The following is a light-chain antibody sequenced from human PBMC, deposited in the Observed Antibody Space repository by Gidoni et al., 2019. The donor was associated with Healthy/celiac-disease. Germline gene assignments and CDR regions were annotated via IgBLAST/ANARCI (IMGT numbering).Light chain of an antibody. CDR2: GAS. J-gene: IGKJ5*01. V-gene: IGKV3-15*01. CDR3: QQYNNWPPEP. CDR1: QSVSSN. Sequence: EIVMTQSLATLSVSPGERATLSCRASQSVSSNLAWYQQKPGQAPRLLIYGASTRATGIPARFSGSGSGTEFTLTISSLQSEDFAVYYCQQYNNWPPEPFGQGTRLEIK.